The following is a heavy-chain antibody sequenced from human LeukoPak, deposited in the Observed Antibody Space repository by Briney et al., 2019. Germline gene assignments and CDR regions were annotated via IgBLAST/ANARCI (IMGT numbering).Heavy chain of an antibody. CDR2: ISYDGSNK. CDR3: ARDLRQRITMGRGVTDYYYGMDV. CDR1: GFTFSSYA. V-gene: IGHV3-30*04. Sequence: PGRSLRLSCAASGFTFSSYAMHWVRQAPGKGLEWVAVISYDGSNKYYADSVKGRFTISRDNSKNTLYLQMNSLRAEDTAVYYCARDLRQRITMGRGVTDYYYGMDVWGQGTTVTVSS. D-gene: IGHD3-10*01. J-gene: IGHJ6*02.